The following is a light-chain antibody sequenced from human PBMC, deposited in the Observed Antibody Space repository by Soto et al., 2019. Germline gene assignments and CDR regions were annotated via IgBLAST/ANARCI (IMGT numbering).Light chain of an antibody. Sequence: EIVLTQSPGTLSLSPGERATLSCRASQSISSTFLAWYQQKPGQAPRLLISGASSRATGIPDRFSGSGSGTEFTLTISRLEPEDSAVYYCQQYHDTGTFGQGTKV. CDR2: GAS. CDR1: QSISSTF. V-gene: IGKV3-20*01. J-gene: IGKJ1*01. CDR3: QQYHDTGT.